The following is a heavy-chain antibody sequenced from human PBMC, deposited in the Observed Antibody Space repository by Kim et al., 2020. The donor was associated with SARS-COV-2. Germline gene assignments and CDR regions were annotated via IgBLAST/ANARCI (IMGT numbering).Heavy chain of an antibody. CDR3: ARAPLRVLTFDY. J-gene: IGHJ4*02. Sequence: ASVKVSCKASGYTFTSYAMHWVRQAPGQRLEWMGWINAGNGNTKYSQKFQGRVTITRDTSASTAYMELSSLRSEDTAVYYCARAPLRVLTFDYWGQGTLVTVSS. CDR2: INAGNGNT. CDR1: GYTFTSYA. V-gene: IGHV1-3*01.